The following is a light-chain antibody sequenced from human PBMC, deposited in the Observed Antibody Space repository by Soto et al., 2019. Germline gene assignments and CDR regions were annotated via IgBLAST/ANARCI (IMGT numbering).Light chain of an antibody. CDR1: QSISNW. V-gene: IGKV1-5*03. CDR2: KAS. J-gene: IGKJ1*01. CDR3: QQYYSYWT. Sequence: DIQMTQSPSTLSASVGDRVTLTCRACQSISNWLAWYQQKPGKAPKLLIHKASTLESGVPSRFSGSGSGTEFTLTISSLQPDDFATYYCQQYYSYWTFGQGTKVEIK.